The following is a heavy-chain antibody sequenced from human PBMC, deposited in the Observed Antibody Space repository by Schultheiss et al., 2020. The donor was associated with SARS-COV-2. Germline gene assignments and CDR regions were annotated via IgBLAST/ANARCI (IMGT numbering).Heavy chain of an antibody. CDR2: IYPGDSDT. J-gene: IGHJ6*03. Sequence: GGSLRLSCKGSGYSFTSYWIGWVRQMPGKGLEWMGIIYPGDSDTRYSPSFQGQVTISADKSISTAYLQWSSLKASDTAMYYCARHGGYCSSTSCHNNYYYYMDVWGKGTTVTVSS. CDR1: GYSFTSYW. CDR3: ARHGGYCSSTSCHNNYYYYMDV. D-gene: IGHD2-2*01. V-gene: IGHV5-51*01.